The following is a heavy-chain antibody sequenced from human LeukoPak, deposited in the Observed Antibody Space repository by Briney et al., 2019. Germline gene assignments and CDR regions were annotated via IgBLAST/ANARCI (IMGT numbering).Heavy chain of an antibody. D-gene: IGHD3-10*01. CDR1: GFTFSNYA. J-gene: IGHJ4*02. CDR3: AKYKPMVRGVIDY. Sequence: GGSLRLSCAASGFTFSNYAMSWVRQAPGKGLEWVSTISGSGDSTYYADSVKGRFTISRDNSKNTLYLQMNSLRAEDTAVYYCAKYKPMVRGVIDYWGQGTLVTVSS. V-gene: IGHV3-23*01. CDR2: ISGSGDST.